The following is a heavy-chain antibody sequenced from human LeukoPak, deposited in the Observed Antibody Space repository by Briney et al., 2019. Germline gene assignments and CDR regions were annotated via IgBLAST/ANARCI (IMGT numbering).Heavy chain of an antibody. J-gene: IGHJ6*03. Sequence: ASVKVSCKASGYTFTGYYMHWVRQAPGQGLEWMGWINPNSGGTNYAQKFQGRVTMTRDTSISTAYMELSSLRSEDTAVYYCARGVSSSSWYYYYYYYMDVWGKGTTVTISS. CDR1: GYTFTGYY. D-gene: IGHD6-13*01. CDR3: ARGVSSSSWYYYYYYYMDV. V-gene: IGHV1-2*02. CDR2: INPNSGGT.